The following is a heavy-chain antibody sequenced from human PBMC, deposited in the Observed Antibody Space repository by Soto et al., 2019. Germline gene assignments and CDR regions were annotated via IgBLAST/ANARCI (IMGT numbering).Heavy chain of an antibody. J-gene: IGHJ6*02. Sequence: GGSLRLSCAASGFTFSSYGMHWVRQAPGKGLEWVAVISYDGSNKYYADSVKGRFTISRDNSKNTLYLQMNSLRAEDTAVYYCAKWSNYDFWSVCVDGCYGRREGPSDPYYYYGMDVWGQGTTVTVSS. CDR3: AKWSNYDFWSVCVDGCYGRREGPSDPYYYYGMDV. CDR1: GFTFSSYG. CDR2: ISYDGSNK. D-gene: IGHD3-3*01. V-gene: IGHV3-30*18.